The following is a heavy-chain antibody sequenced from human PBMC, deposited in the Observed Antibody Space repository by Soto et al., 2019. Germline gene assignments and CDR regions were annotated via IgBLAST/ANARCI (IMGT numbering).Heavy chain of an antibody. V-gene: IGHV3-23*01. CDR3: AKSGGAFVVVVAATWWKYGLDV. D-gene: IGHD2-15*01. CDR2: ISRSGDST. Sequence: EGQLLESGGGLIQPGGSLRLSCAASGFSFSSYAMNWVRQVPGRGLECVSGISRSGDSTSLADSVKGRFAISRDNSKDTLYLQLSSLRGENTVVYYCAKSGGAFVVVVAATWWKYGLDVWGQGTTVTV. J-gene: IGHJ6*02. CDR1: GFSFSSYA.